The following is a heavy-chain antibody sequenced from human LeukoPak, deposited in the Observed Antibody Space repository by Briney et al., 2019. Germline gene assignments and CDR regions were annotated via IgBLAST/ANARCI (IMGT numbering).Heavy chain of an antibody. Sequence: PSETLSLTCTVSGGSIGSFHWSWIRQPPGKGLEWIGYIYNSVITNSNPSLKSRVTMSVDTSKNQFSLKLGSLTAADTAIYYCARASGGSGSGPVDYWGQGTLVTVSS. V-gene: IGHV4-59*01. CDR1: GGSIGSFH. CDR2: IYNSVIT. CDR3: ARASGGSGSGPVDY. D-gene: IGHD3-10*01. J-gene: IGHJ4*02.